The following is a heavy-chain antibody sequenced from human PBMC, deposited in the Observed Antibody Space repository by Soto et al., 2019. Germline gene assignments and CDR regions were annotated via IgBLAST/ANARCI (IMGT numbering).Heavy chain of an antibody. CDR2: ISAYNGNT. CDR1: GYTFTSYG. J-gene: IGHJ4*02. D-gene: IGHD4-17*01. V-gene: IGHV1-18*01. CDR3: ACIRRYGDDPIY. Sequence: QVQLVQSGAEVKKPGASVKVSCKASGYTFTSYGISWVRQAPGQGLEWMGWISAYNGNTNYAQKHQGRVTITPDTSTSTADMQLRSLRSVATAVYYCACIRRYGDDPIYWGQGTLVTVSS.